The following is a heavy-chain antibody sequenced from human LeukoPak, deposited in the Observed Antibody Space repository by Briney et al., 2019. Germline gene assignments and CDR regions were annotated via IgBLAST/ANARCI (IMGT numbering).Heavy chain of an antibody. CDR2: IRYDGSNK. CDR3: AKDKGPNNWNDVWYFDY. D-gene: IGHD1-20*01. J-gene: IGHJ4*02. Sequence: GGSPRLSCAASGFTFSSYGMHWVRQAPGKGLEWVAFIRYDGSNKYYADSVKGRFTISRDNSKNTLYLQMNSLRAEDTAVYYCAKDKGPNNWNDVWYFDYWGQGTLVTVSS. CDR1: GFTFSSYG. V-gene: IGHV3-30*02.